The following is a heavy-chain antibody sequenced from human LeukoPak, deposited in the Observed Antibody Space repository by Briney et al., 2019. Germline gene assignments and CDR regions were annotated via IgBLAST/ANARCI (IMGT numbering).Heavy chain of an antibody. J-gene: IGHJ4*02. V-gene: IGHV3-21*01. CDR3: ATYSSSAYNSDY. CDR2: ISTNSNYI. CDR1: GFTFSDCT. D-gene: IGHD5-24*01. Sequence: GGSLRLSCAASGFTFSDCTMNWVRQAPGKGPEWVSSISTNSNYIYYADSVKGRFTISRDNTKNSLYLQMNSLRAEDTAVYYCATYSSSAYNSDYWGQGTLVTVSS.